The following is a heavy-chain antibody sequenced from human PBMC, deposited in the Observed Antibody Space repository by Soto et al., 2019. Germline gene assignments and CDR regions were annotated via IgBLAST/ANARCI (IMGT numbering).Heavy chain of an antibody. D-gene: IGHD6-19*01. CDR3: ARGLPISDSSGSPYGMDV. Sequence: ASVKVSCKASGGTFSSYAISWVRQAPGQGLEWMGGIIPIFGTANYAQKFQGRVTITADESTSTAYMELSSLRSEDTAVYYCARGLPISDSSGSPYGMDVWGQGTTVTVSS. CDR2: IIPIFGTA. V-gene: IGHV1-69*13. CDR1: GGTFSSYA. J-gene: IGHJ6*02.